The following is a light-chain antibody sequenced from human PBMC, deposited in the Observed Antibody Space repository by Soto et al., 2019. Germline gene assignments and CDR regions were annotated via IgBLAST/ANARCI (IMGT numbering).Light chain of an antibody. CDR1: QSVSSD. V-gene: IGKV3-11*01. CDR2: DAS. CDR3: QQKLXT. J-gene: IGKJ1*01. Sequence: EIVLTQSPATLSLSPGERATLSCRASQSVSSDLAWYQQKPGQAPRLLIYDASNRATGIPARFSGSGSGTDFTLTISSLEPEDFAVYYCQQKLXTFGQGTKVDIK.